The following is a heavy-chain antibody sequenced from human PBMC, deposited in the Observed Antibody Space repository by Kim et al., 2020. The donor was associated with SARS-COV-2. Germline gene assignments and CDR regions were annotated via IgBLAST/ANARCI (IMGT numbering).Heavy chain of an antibody. CDR2: IYYSGST. CDR3: ARGLDLWFGEPQSPTRHYG. Sequence: SETLSHTCTVSGGSISSYYWSWIRQPPGKGLEWIGYIYYSGSTNYNPSLKSRVTISVDTSKNQFSLKLSSVTAADTAVYYCARGLDLWFGEPQSPTRHYG. J-gene: IGHJ6*01. CDR1: GGSISSYY. V-gene: IGHV4-59*08. D-gene: IGHD3-10*01.